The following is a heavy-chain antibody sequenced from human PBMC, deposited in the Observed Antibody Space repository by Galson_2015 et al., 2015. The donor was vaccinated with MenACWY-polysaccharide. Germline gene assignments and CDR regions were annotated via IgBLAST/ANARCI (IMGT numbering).Heavy chain of an antibody. V-gene: IGHV3-11*04. J-gene: IGHJ4*02. D-gene: IGHD3-22*01. CDR1: GFTSSDYY. Sequence: SLRLSCAASGFTSSDYYMSWIRQAPGKGLEWVSYISSSGSTIYYADSVKGRFTISRDNAKNSLYLQMNSLRAEDTAVYYCARVRASTADSSGGDWGQGTLVTVSS. CDR2: ISSSGSTI. CDR3: ARVRASTADSSGGD.